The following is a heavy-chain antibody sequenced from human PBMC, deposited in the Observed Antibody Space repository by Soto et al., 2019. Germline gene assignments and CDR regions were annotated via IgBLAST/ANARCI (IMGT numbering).Heavy chain of an antibody. V-gene: IGHV4-59*03. Sequence: PSETLSLTCTVSGGAMRSYPWSWFRRPPGGRLELIGCISYTGSADCSPSLKSRISMSVDTSKNQFSLKLNSVTAVDTAVYYCLRSHGGYWGQGIQVTVSS. CDR3: LRSHGGY. J-gene: IGHJ4*02. CDR1: GGAMRSYP. CDR2: ISYTGSA.